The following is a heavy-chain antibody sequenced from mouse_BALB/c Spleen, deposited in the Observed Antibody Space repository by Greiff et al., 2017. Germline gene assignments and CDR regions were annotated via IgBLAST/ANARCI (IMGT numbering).Heavy chain of an antibody. V-gene: IGHV1S29*02. D-gene: IGHD2-10*02. J-gene: IGHJ3*01. CDR1: GYTFTDYN. CDR3: ARSYGNYVAWFAY. CDR2: IYPYNGGT. Sequence: EVQLQQSGPELVKPGASVKISCKASGYTFTDYNMHWVKQSHGKSLEWIGYIYPYNGGTGYNQKFKSKATLTVDNSSSTAYMELRSLISEDSAVYYCARSYGNYVAWFAYWGQGTLVTVSA.